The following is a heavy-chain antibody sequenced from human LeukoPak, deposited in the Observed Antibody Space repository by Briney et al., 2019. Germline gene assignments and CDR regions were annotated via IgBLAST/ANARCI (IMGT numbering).Heavy chain of an antibody. CDR3: ASGTGHYDSSGYYPFDY. CDR2: INHSGST. CDR1: GGSFSGYY. J-gene: IGHJ4*02. Sequence: SETLSLTCAVYGGSFSGYYWSWIRQPPGKGLEWIGEINHSGSTNYNPSLKSRVTISVDTSKNQFSLKLCSVTAADTAVYYCASGTGHYDSSGYYPFDYWGQGTLVTVSS. V-gene: IGHV4-34*01. D-gene: IGHD3-22*01.